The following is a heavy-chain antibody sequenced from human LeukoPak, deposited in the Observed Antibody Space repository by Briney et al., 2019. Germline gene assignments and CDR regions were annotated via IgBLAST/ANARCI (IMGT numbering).Heavy chain of an antibody. CDR2: IYYKGYT. Sequence: SETLSLTCTVSGGSISSNTNYWGWIRQPPGRGLEWIGSIYYKGYTFYNPSLKSRVTISVDTSKDQFSLKLSSVTAADTAVYYCARVDRGYCSGGNCGYYFDYWGQGTPVTVSS. V-gene: IGHV4-39*07. CDR3: ARVDRGYCSGGNCGYYFDY. D-gene: IGHD2-15*01. CDR1: GGSISSNTNY. J-gene: IGHJ4*02.